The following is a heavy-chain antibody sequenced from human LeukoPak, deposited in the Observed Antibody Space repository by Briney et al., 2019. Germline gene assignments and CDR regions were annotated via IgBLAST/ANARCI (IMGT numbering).Heavy chain of an antibody. V-gene: IGHV3-74*01. J-gene: IGHJ4*02. CDR1: GFTVSTNY. CDR2: IHSDGSTT. D-gene: IGHD6-19*01. CDR3: ARATTPALVVAGNY. Sequence: PGGSLRLSCAASGFTVSTNYMFWVRQAPGKGLAWVSRIHSDGSTTIYADSVKGRFTISRDNAKNTLYLQMDSLRAEDTAVYYCARATTPALVVAGNYWGQGTLVTVSS.